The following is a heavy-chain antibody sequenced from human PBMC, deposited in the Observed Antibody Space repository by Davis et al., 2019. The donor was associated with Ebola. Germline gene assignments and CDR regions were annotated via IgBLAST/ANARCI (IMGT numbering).Heavy chain of an antibody. Sequence: GESLKISCKASGNSFNSHWIGWVRQLPGQGLEWKGIIYTGDSDTRYSPSFRGQVTISADNSIKTAFLQWSSLKASDTAMYYCARLKEGSGWYSGWSDPWGQGTLVTVSS. CDR1: GNSFNSHW. CDR2: IYTGDSDT. J-gene: IGHJ5*02. V-gene: IGHV5-51*01. CDR3: ARLKEGSGWYSGWSDP. D-gene: IGHD6-19*01.